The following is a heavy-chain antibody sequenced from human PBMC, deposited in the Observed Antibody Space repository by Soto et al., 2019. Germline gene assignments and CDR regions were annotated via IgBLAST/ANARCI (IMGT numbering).Heavy chain of an antibody. CDR1: GFTFSTYA. D-gene: IGHD5-12*01. J-gene: IGHJ6*03. V-gene: IGHV3-23*01. Sequence: GGSLRLSCAASGFTFSTYAMSWVRQAPGKGLEWVSAISAGSGSAFYADSVKGRFTISRDNSKNTLYLQLRSLRADDTAVYYCAKWLVGGYFAVDAYYYYMDFRGTRTSVTGSS. CDR2: ISAGSGSA. CDR3: AKWLVGGYFAVDAYYYYMDF.